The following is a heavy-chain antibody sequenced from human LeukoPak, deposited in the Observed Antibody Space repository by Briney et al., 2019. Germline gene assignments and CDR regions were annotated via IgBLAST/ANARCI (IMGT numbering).Heavy chain of an antibody. CDR1: GGSISSYY. V-gene: IGHV4-59*01. CDR2: IYYSGRT. D-gene: IGHD1-26*01. J-gene: IGHJ4*02. CDR3: ARGMGAPDY. Sequence: SETLSLTCTVSGGSISSYYWSWIRQPPGKGLEFIGYIYYSGRTNYNPSLKSRVTISVDTSKNQFSLKLSSVIAADTAVYYCARGMGAPDYWGQGTLVTVSS.